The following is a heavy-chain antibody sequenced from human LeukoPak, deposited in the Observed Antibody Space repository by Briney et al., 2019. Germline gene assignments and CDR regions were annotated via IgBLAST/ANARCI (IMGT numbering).Heavy chain of an antibody. CDR2: IYYSGST. CDR1: GGSISSSSYY. J-gene: IGHJ4*02. CDR3: ARDAGESIAAAGHAY. Sequence: SETLSLTCTVAGGSISSSSYYWGWIRQPPGKGLEWIGSIYYSGSTYYNPSLKSRVTISVDTSKNQFSLKLSSVTAADTAVYYCARDAGESIAAAGHAYWGQGTLVTVSS. D-gene: IGHD6-13*01. V-gene: IGHV4-39*07.